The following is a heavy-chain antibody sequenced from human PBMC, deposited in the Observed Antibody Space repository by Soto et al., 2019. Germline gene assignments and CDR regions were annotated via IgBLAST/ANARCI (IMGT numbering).Heavy chain of an antibody. D-gene: IGHD3-22*01. Sequence: GESLKISCKGSGCSFTSYWISWVRQMPGKGLEWMGRSDPSHSYTNYSPSFQGHVTISADKAISTAYLQWSSLKASGAAMYYCARQIYDSDTGPNFQYDFDSGSQGTPVTGSS. CDR2: SDPSHSYT. V-gene: IGHV5-10-1*01. CDR3: ARQIYDSDTGPNFQYDFDS. CDR1: GCSFTSYW. J-gene: IGHJ4*02.